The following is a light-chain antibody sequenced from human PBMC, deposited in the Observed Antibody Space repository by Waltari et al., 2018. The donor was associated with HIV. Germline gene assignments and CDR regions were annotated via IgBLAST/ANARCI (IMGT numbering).Light chain of an antibody. J-gene: IGLJ2*01. Sequence: QSALTQPASVSGSPGQSITISCTGTSSDVGGYNYVSWYQHHPGKAPKLMISEASNRPSGVSNRFSGSKSGNTASLTISGLQAEDEADYYCSSYSSSITLYVVFGGGTKLTVL. CDR1: SSDVGGYNY. CDR3: SSYSSSITLYVV. V-gene: IGLV2-14*01. CDR2: EAS.